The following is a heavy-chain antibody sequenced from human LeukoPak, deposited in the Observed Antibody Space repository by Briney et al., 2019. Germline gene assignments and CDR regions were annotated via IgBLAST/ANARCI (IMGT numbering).Heavy chain of an antibody. V-gene: IGHV4-59*01. D-gene: IGHD6-19*01. Sequence: KPSETLSLTFTVSGXSINTYFWSWIRQPPGKGLEWIGYIYYSGSTNYNPSLKSRVTISVDTSKNQFSLKLSSVTAADTAVFYCARGVTGGWYGDFQHWGQGTLVTVSS. CDR1: GXSINTYF. CDR2: IYYSGST. CDR3: ARGVTGGWYGDFQH. J-gene: IGHJ1*01.